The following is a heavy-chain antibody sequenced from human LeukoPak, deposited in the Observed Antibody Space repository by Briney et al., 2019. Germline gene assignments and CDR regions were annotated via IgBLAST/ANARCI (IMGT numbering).Heavy chain of an antibody. J-gene: IGHJ4*02. Sequence: GGSLRLSCAASGFTFSNYAMNWVRQAPGKGLEWVSLIIGSNGATFYADSVKGRFTISRDTSKNTVYLQMNSLRVEDTAVYFCAKRGIVIRAVIIIGFHKEAYYFDYWGQGILVTVSS. CDR1: GFTFSNYA. CDR3: AKRGIVIRAVIIIGFHKEAYYFDY. CDR2: IIGSNGAT. D-gene: IGHD3-10*01. V-gene: IGHV3-23*01.